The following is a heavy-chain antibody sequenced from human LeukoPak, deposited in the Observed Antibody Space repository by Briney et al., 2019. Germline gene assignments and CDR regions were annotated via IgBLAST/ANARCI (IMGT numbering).Heavy chain of an antibody. CDR2: INTKTGNT. D-gene: IGHD3-22*01. V-gene: IGHV7-4-1*02. CDR3: ARGHYDSR. Sequence: ASVKVSCKSSGYTFTVLTINWVRQARGQGLEWMGWINTKTGNTTYAQGFTGRFVFSMDTSLRTPYLQISRLKAEDTDVYYCARGHYDSRWGQGTLVTVSS. J-gene: IGHJ4*02. CDR1: GYTFTVLT.